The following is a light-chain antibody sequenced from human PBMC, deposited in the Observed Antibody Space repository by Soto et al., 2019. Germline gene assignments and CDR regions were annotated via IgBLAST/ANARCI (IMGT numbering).Light chain of an antibody. CDR2: GAS. V-gene: IGKV3-15*01. CDR3: QQYNDWPPYT. J-gene: IGKJ2*01. Sequence: EIVMTQSPATLSVSPGERATLSCRASQTVTGALAWYQQKPGQAPRLLLYGASTRVTGVPDKFSGSGSATDFTPTISSLHSEDFAVYYCQQYNDWPPYTFGQGTNVEIK. CDR1: QTVTGA.